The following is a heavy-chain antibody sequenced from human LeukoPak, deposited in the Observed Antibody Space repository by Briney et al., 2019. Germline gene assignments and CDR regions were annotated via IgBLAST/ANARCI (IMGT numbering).Heavy chain of an antibody. CDR1: GFTFSSYA. V-gene: IGHV3-23*01. D-gene: IGHD1-26*01. CDR3: AKGGSSARLFDY. CDR2: ISGSGGST. Sequence: GALRLSCAASGFTFSSYAMSWVRQAPGKGLEWVSAISGSGGSTYYADSVKGRFTISRDNSKNTLYLQMNSLRAEDTAVYYCAKGGSSARLFDYWGQGTLVTVSS. J-gene: IGHJ4*02.